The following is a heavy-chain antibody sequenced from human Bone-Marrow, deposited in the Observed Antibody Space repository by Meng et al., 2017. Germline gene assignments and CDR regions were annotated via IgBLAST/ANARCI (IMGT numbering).Heavy chain of an antibody. V-gene: IGHV3-15*01. D-gene: IGHD3-9*01. Sequence: VQLVESGGDLVKPGGSLRLSCAASGFYFSNAWMSWVRQAPGKGLEWVGRIKSNTDGGTAEYAAPVTGRFTISRDDSYSTLYLQMSGLRIDDTGIYYCTWDDKAVSDYWGQGTLVTVSS. J-gene: IGHJ4*02. CDR1: GFYFSNAW. CDR2: IKSNTDGGTA. CDR3: TWDDKAVSDY.